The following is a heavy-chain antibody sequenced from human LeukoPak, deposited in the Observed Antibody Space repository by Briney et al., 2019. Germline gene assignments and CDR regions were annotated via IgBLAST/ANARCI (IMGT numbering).Heavy chain of an antibody. J-gene: IGHJ4*02. Sequence: GGSLRLSCAASGFTVSSNYMSWVRQAPGKGLEWVSVIYSGGDTYYADSVKGRFTISRHNSKNTLYLQMNSLRAEDTAVYYCASEYSSGWYDYWGQGTLVTVSS. CDR1: GFTVSSNY. CDR2: IYSGGDT. V-gene: IGHV3-53*04. CDR3: ASEYSSGWYDY. D-gene: IGHD6-19*01.